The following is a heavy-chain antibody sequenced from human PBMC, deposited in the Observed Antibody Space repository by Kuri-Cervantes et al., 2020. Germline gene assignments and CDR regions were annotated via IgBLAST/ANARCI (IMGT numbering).Heavy chain of an antibody. V-gene: IGHV4-4*07. CDR1: GGSISSYY. CDR2: ISTGGNT. D-gene: IGHD6-19*01. J-gene: IGHJ3*02. Sequence: GSLRLSCTVSGGSISSYYWSWIRQPAGKGLEWIGRISTGGNTNYNPSLKSRVTLSLDTSKNQFSLKLSSVTAADTAFYYCARGRDSGWYGFGPTPDAFDIWGQGTMVTVSS. CDR3: ARGRDSGWYGFGPTPDAFDI.